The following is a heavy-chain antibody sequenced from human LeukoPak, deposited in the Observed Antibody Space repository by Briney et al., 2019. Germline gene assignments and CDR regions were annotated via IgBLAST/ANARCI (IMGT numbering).Heavy chain of an antibody. CDR1: GFSFITYS. D-gene: IGHD4-17*01. CDR3: ARGTTGGKNYFDY. Sequence: TGGSLRLSCAASGFSFITYSMSWVRRAPGKGLEWVSYISASSDSIYYADSVRGRFTISRDNAKNSLYLHMSSLRADDTAVYYCARGTTGGKNYFDYWGQGALVTVSS. V-gene: IGHV3-48*01. J-gene: IGHJ4*02. CDR2: ISASSDSI.